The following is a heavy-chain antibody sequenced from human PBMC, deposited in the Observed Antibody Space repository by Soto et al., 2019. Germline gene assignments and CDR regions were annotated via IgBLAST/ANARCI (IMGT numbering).Heavy chain of an antibody. CDR2: VYYSGGA. J-gene: IGHJ6*02. V-gene: IGHV4-59*01. CDR3: TRDGDGRMTTNPYYYYGMDV. CDR1: GGSISGYY. D-gene: IGHD2-21*02. Sequence: SETLSLTCTVSGGSISGYYWSWIRQPPGKGLEWIGNVYYSGGAKYNPSVKRRVSISVATSKNQFSLNLSSVTAADTAVYYCTRDGDGRMTTNPYYYYGMDVWGPGITVTVSS.